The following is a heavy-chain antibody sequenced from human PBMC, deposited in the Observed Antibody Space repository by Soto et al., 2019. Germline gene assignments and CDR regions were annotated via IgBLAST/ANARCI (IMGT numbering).Heavy chain of an antibody. CDR1: GFIFDDFA. J-gene: IGHJ4*02. D-gene: IGHD3-3*01. CDR2: ISWNSDSI. V-gene: IGHV3-9*01. CDR3: TKVGGLYDFWSGPLHFDL. Sequence: EAQLVESGGGLVQPGRSLRLSCAGSGFIFDDFAIHWVRQAPGKGLEWVSGISWNSDSIGYADSVKGRFTISRDNATNSLYLQMNSLRVEDTALYYCTKVGGLYDFWSGPLHFDLWGQGTLLTVSS.